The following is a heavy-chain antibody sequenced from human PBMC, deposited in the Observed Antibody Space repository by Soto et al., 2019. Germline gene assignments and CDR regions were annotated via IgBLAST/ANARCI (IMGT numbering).Heavy chain of an antibody. D-gene: IGHD6-19*01. CDR1: GFMFDSYA. Sequence: GGSLRLSCVASGFMFDSYAMNWVRQAPGKGLEWVSYISPGGDRIYYAESLKGRITISRDSARNSLSLQMNILSDEDTAVYYCTKSADSAGWGVDFWGKGTLVTVSS. J-gene: IGHJ4*02. CDR2: ISPGGDRI. CDR3: TKSADSAGWGVDF. V-gene: IGHV3-48*02.